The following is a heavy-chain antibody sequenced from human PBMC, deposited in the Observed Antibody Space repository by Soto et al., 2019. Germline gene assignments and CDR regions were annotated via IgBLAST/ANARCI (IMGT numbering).Heavy chain of an antibody. CDR3: ARDLTEYLSGYATDAFDF. J-gene: IGHJ3*01. D-gene: IGHD5-12*01. CDR2: IWYDGTNE. V-gene: IGHV3-33*01. Sequence: QVQLVESGGGVVQPGRSLRLSCAASGFTFSTYGIHWVRQAPGKGLEWLAVIWYDGTNEYYADSVKGRFTISRDNSKNTLYLQMNSLRAEDTAVYYCARDLTEYLSGYATDAFDFWGQGTMVTVSS. CDR1: GFTFSTYG.